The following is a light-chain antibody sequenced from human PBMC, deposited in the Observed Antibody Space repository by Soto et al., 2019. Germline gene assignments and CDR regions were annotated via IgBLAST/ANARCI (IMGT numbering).Light chain of an antibody. CDR2: ATS. V-gene: IGKV3-20*01. J-gene: IGKJ4*01. CDR3: QQYGSSPLT. Sequence: VLTQSPGTLSLSPGERATLSCRASQSFSSSYLAWYQQKPGQAPRLLIYATSSRATGIPDRFSGSGSETDFTLTISRLESEDFALYHCQQYGSSPLTFGGGTKVDIK. CDR1: QSFSSSY.